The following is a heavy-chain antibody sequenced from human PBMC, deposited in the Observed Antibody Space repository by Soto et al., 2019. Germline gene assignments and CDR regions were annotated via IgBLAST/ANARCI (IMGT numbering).Heavy chain of an antibody. J-gene: IGHJ1*01. CDR1: GGSISSYY. Sequence: SETLSLTCTVSGGSISSYYWSWIRQPPGKGLEWIGYIYYSGSTNYNPSLKSRVTISVDTSKNQFSLKLSSVTAADTAVYYCGRGIAVAGNAEYFQHWGQGTLVTVSS. CDR2: IYYSGST. D-gene: IGHD6-19*01. V-gene: IGHV4-59*01. CDR3: GRGIAVAGNAEYFQH.